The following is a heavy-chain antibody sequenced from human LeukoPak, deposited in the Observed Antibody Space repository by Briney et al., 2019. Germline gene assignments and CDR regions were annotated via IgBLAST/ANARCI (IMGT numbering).Heavy chain of an antibody. D-gene: IGHD3-22*01. V-gene: IGHV3-30*03. J-gene: IGHJ4*02. CDR1: GIVFSDYG. CDR2: ISYDGSAK. CDR3: ARDKGDYDRSGSLFVF. Sequence: PGRSLRLSCVVSGIVFSDYGLHWVRQVPGKGLEWLAAISYDGSAKFYADSVKGRFTVSRDNSKNTLYLQMNTLRGEDTAVYYCARDKGDYDRSGSLFVFGGRGTLVTVSS.